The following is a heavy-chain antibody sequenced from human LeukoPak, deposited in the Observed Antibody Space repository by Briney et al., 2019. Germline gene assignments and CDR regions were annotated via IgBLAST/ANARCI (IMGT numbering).Heavy chain of an antibody. CDR1: GGSISSYY. J-gene: IGHJ4*02. CDR2: IYTSGST. V-gene: IGHV4-4*07. CDR3: ARDSTGYYGSGSYFTYYFDY. Sequence: SETLSLTCTVSGGSISSYYWSWIRQPAGKGLEWIGRIYTSGSTNYNPSLKSRVTMSVDTSKNQFSLKLSSVTAEDTAVYYCARDSTGYYGSGSYFTYYFDYWGQGTLVTVSS. D-gene: IGHD3-10*01.